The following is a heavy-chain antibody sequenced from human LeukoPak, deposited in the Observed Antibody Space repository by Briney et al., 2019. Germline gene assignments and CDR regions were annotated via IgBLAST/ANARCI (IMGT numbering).Heavy chain of an antibody. CDR1: GDSVSSNSAT. D-gene: IGHD6-19*01. V-gene: IGHV6-1*01. Sequence: SQTLSLTFVISGDSVSSNSATWNWIRHSPSGGLEWLGRTYYRSKWYSDYAVSVKSRITINTDTSKNQFSLQLNSVTPEDTAIYYCARVKRMAVASLYYFDSWGQGTLVTVSS. CDR3: ARVKRMAVASLYYFDS. CDR2: TYYRSKWYS. J-gene: IGHJ4*02.